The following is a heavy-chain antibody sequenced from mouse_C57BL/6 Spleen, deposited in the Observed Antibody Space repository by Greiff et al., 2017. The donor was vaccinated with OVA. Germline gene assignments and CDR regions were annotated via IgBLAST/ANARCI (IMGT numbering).Heavy chain of an antibody. V-gene: IGHV2-2*01. CDR2: IWSGGST. J-gene: IGHJ3*01. CDR3: ARNLLPGASWFAY. Sequence: VKLQESGPGLVQPSQSLSITCTVSGFSLTSYGVHWVRQSPGKGLEWLGVIWSGGSTDYNAAFISRLSISKDNSKSQVFFKMNSLQADDTAIYYCARNLLPGASWFAYWGQGTLVTVSA. CDR1: GFSLTSYG.